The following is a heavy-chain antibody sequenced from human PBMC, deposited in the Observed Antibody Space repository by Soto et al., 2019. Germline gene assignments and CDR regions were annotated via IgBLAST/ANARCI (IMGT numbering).Heavy chain of an antibody. J-gene: IGHJ4*02. CDR1: GYTFTSYY. Sequence: ASVKVSCKASGYTFTSYYMHWVRQAPGQGLEWMGIINPSGGSTSYAQKFQGRVTMTRDTSTSTVYMELSSLRSEDTAVYYCARSPPKGVVTVAYFDYRGQGPLVPVSS. CDR2: INPSGGST. D-gene: IGHD2-21*02. V-gene: IGHV1-46*01. CDR3: ARSPPKGVVTVAYFDY.